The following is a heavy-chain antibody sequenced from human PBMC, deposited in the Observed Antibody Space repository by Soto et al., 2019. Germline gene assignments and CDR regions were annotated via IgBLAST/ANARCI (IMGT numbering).Heavy chain of an antibody. CDR3: AKVRPLRDCTSTSCLGAFDI. D-gene: IGHD2-2*01. V-gene: IGHV3-23*01. CDR2: ITASADTT. Sequence: EEHLLESGGGLVRPGGSLILSCAASAFTFRRYAMSWVRQAPGKGLEWVSAITASADTTYYADSVKGRFTISRDNSKNTLYLRMNSLRAEDTAVYYCAKVRPLRDCTSTSCLGAFDIWGQGTMVTVS. CDR1: AFTFRRYA. J-gene: IGHJ3*02.